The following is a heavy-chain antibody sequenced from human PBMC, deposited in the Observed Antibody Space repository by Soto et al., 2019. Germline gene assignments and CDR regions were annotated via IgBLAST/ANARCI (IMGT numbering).Heavy chain of an antibody. V-gene: IGHV3-48*03. CDR2: ISSSGSTI. CDR3: ARVEIRSVDY. CDR1: GFTFSSYE. D-gene: IGHD2-15*01. J-gene: IGHJ4*02. Sequence: GGSLRLSCAASGFTFSSYEMNWVRQAPGKGLEWVSYISSSGSTIYYADPVKGRFTISRDNAKNSLYLQMNSLRAEDTAVYYCARVEIRSVDYWGQGTLVTVSS.